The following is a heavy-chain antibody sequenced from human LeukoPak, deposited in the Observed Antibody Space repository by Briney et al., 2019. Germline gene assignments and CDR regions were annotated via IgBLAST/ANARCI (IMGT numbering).Heavy chain of an antibody. CDR2: MSADSATT. J-gene: IGHJ1*01. Sequence: GGSLRLSCAASGFNFGSYSMTWVRQAPGKGLEWVSVMSADSATTFYADSVKGRFTISRDNSKNTLYLHMNSLRAEDTAIYYCAKGTQQFGFQHWGQGTLVTVSS. V-gene: IGHV3-23*01. CDR3: AKGTQQFGFQH. D-gene: IGHD5-18*01. CDR1: GFNFGSYS.